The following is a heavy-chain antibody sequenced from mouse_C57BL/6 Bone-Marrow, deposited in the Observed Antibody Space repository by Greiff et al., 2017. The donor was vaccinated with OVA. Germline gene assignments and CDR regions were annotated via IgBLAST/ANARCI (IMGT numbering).Heavy chain of an antibody. CDR3: ARSNWDRYVCV. CDR1: GYSITSDY. J-gene: IGHJ1*03. V-gene: IGHV3-8*01. D-gene: IGHD4-1*01. Sequence: EVKLQESGPGLAKPSQTLSLTCSVTGYSITSDYWNWIRKFPGNKLEYMGYISYSGSTYYNPSLKSRISITRDKSKNQDYMELNSVTTEDTATYYCARSNWDRYVCVWGTGTTVTVS. CDR2: ISYSGST.